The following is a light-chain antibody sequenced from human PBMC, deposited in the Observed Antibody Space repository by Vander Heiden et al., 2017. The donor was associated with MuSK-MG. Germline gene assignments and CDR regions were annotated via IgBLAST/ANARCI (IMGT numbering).Light chain of an antibody. Sequence: YELTQPPSVSGSPGQTASITCSGDKLGEKYACWHQQKPAQSLVLVFYKVSKRPSGIPGLFSGSNSGTTATLTISGTQARDDDDYYCQAWYSSTVVFGGGTKLTVL. J-gene: IGLJ2*01. CDR2: KVS. V-gene: IGLV3-1*01. CDR3: QAWYSSTVV. CDR1: KLGEKY.